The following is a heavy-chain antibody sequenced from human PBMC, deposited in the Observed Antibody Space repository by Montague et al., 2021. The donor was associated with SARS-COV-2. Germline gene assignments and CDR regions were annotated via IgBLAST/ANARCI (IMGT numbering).Heavy chain of an antibody. CDR1: GFTSNNYW. J-gene: IGHJ4*02. V-gene: IGHV3-74*01. CDR3: AREAYNSGDFDF. D-gene: IGHD6-19*01. Sequence: SLRLSCAASGFTSNNYWMHWVRQVPRKGLLWVSRINRDGSSTTYADSVKGRFTISRDNAKNTLYLQVNSLRDDDTAVYYCAREAYNSGDFDFWGQGTLVTVSS. CDR2: INRDGSST.